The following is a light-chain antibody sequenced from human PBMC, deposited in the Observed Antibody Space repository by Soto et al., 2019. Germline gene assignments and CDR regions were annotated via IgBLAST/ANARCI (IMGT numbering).Light chain of an antibody. Sequence: EIVLTQSPATLSLSPGERATLSCRARQTVSSYLAWYQQKPGQTPRLLIYDASNRATGIPSRFSGSGSGTDFTLTITSLEPEDFAVYYCQQRTAWPITFGQGTRLEIK. CDR2: DAS. CDR3: QQRTAWPIT. CDR1: QTVSSY. V-gene: IGKV3-11*01. J-gene: IGKJ5*01.